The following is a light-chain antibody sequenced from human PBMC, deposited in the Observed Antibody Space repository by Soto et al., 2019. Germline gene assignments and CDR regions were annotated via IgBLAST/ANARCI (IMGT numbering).Light chain of an antibody. J-gene: IGKJ1*01. CDR3: QQYNSYSPTWT. Sequence: EIVMTQSPATLSVSPGERATLSCRASQSVSSNLAWYQQKPGQAPRLLIYGASTRATGIPARFSGSGSGTEFTLTISSLQPDDFATYYCQQYNSYSPTWTFGQGTKVEIK. CDR1: QSVSSN. V-gene: IGKV3-15*01. CDR2: GAS.